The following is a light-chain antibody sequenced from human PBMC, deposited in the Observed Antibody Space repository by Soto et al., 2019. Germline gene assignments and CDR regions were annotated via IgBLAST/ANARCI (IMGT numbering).Light chain of an antibody. CDR2: GAS. CDR3: QQYRSSPIT. Sequence: ETVLTQSPGTLSLSPGERATLSCRASQSITNNYLAWYQQKPGQAPRLLIYGASSRVTGIPDRFSGSGSGTAFPLTISRLEPEDFAAYYCQQYRSSPITFGQGTRLEIK. J-gene: IGKJ5*01. CDR1: QSITNNY. V-gene: IGKV3-20*01.